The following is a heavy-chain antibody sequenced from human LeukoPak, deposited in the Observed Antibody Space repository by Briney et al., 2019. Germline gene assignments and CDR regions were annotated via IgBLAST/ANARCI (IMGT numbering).Heavy chain of an antibody. V-gene: IGHV3-11*01. CDR3: ALGTINKDYYFGMDV. D-gene: IGHD2-8*01. CDR1: GFTFRDYY. Sequence: GGSLRLSCAASGFTFRDYYITWLRQAPGKGLEWPSYISNSGSTVFYADSIKGRFTVSRDNAKRSLYLQIESLRDDDTAVYHCALGTINKDYYFGMDVWGQGTTVTVSS. CDR2: ISNSGSTV. J-gene: IGHJ6*02.